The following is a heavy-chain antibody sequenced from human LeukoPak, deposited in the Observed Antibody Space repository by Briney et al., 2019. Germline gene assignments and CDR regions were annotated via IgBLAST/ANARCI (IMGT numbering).Heavy chain of an antibody. V-gene: IGHV3-73*01. Sequence: GGSLRLSCTASGFTFSASGFTFSDSTLHWVRQASGKGLEWVGRIRSKANNYAIAYATSVQGRFTISRDDSKNTAYLRMNSLKTEDTALYYCTSEGTRWGQGTLVTVSS. CDR2: IRSKANNYAI. J-gene: IGHJ4*02. D-gene: IGHD3-10*01. CDR1: GFTFSASGFTFSDST. CDR3: TSEGTR.